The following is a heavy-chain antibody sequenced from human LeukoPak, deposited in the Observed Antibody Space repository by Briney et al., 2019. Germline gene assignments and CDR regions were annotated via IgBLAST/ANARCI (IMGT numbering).Heavy chain of an antibody. D-gene: IGHD2-2*03. Sequence: PSETLSLTCAVYGGSFSGYYWSWIRQPPGKGLEWIGEINHSGSTNYNPSLKSRVTISVDTSKNQFSLKLSSVTAADTAVYYCARDVGYCSSTSCPELYYYYGMDVWGQGTTVTVSS. CDR2: INHSGST. CDR1: GGSFSGYY. J-gene: IGHJ6*02. V-gene: IGHV4-34*01. CDR3: ARDVGYCSSTSCPELYYYYGMDV.